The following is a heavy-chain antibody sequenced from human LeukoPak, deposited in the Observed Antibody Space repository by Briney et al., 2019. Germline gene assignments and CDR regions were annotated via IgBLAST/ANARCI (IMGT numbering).Heavy chain of an antibody. D-gene: IGHD1-26*01. V-gene: IGHV3-7*04. CDR3: ARAGHNGGSYHFGY. CDR1: GFTFSSYR. J-gene: IGHJ4*02. Sequence: GGSLRLSCVVYGFTFSSYRMSWVRQAPGKGLEWVANIKQDGSEKYYVDSVKGRFTISRDAAKNSLYLQMDSLTAEDTALYYCARAGHNGGSYHFGYWGQGTLVTVSS. CDR2: IKQDGSEK.